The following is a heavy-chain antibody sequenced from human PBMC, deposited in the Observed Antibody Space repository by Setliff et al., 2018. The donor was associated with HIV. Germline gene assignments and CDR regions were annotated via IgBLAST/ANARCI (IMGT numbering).Heavy chain of an antibody. V-gene: IGHV4-39*07. CDR2: IFYSGST. CDR3: ASTKVTPHGRYFQH. D-gene: IGHD4-4*01. J-gene: IGHJ1*01. Sequence: NPSETLSLTCTVSGGPINRSPYYWGWIRQPPGKGLEWIASIFYSGSTYHNPSLKSRVTISVDTANNQFSLKLSSVTAADTAVYYCASTKVTPHGRYFQHWGQGTLVTVSS. CDR1: GGPINRSPYY.